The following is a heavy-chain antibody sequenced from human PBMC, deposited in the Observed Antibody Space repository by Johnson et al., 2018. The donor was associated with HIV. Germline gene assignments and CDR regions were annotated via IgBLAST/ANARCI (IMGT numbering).Heavy chain of an antibody. CDR2: IRSEAYGGTT. D-gene: IGHD3-10*02. J-gene: IGHJ3*02. Sequence: VQLVESGGGVVRPGGSLRLSCTASGFTFGDYAMSWFRQAPGKGLEWVGFIRSEAYGGTTDYAASVKGRVTISRDYSERIADLEMKSLKTEDTAVYYCTRAYRLSGGDDAFDIWGQGTMVTVSS. CDR1: GFTFGDYA. V-gene: IGHV3-49*03. CDR3: TRAYRLSGGDDAFDI.